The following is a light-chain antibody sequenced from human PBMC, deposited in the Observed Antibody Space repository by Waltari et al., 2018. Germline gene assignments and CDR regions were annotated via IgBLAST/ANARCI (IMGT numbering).Light chain of an antibody. CDR3: QQYGDSPPTT. CDR2: GAS. Sequence: VLPQSPCTLSLSPGQGATVPCWASRSLSSSQLPWYQQKPGQAPRLLIYGASSMAAGIPDRFSGSGSGTDFTLTISRLEPEDFGVYYCQQYGDSPPTTFGQGTKVEIK. V-gene: IGKV3-20*01. CDR1: RSLSSSQ. J-gene: IGKJ1*01.